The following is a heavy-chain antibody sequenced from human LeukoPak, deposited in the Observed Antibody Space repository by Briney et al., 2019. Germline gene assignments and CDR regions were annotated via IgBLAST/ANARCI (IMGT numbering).Heavy chain of an antibody. D-gene: IGHD3-3*01. CDR2: ISSNGGST. CDR3: ASSAH. Sequence: PGGSLRLSCAASGFTFSSYAMHWVRQAPGKGLEYVSAISSNGGSTYYANSVKGRFTISRDNSKNTLYLRMGSLRAEDMAVYYCASSAHWGQGTLVTVSS. J-gene: IGHJ4*02. CDR1: GFTFSSYA. V-gene: IGHV3-64*01.